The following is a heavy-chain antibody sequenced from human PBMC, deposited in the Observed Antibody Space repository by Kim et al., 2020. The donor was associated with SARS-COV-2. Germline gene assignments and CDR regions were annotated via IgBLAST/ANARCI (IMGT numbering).Heavy chain of an antibody. CDR3: ARHLTGSSWFDY. J-gene: IGHJ4*02. V-gene: IGHV4-39*01. D-gene: IGHD6-13*01. Sequence: YYNPSLKSRVPLSVETSKNQFSLKLSSVTAADTSVFYCARHLTGSSWFDYWGQGTLVTVSS.